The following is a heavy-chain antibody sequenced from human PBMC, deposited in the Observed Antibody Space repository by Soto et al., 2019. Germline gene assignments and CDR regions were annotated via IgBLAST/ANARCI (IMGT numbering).Heavy chain of an antibody. CDR2: ISAYNGNT. CDR3: ARDGYCSGGSCYSEYTY. V-gene: IGHV1-18*01. J-gene: IGHJ4*02. CDR1: GYTFTSYG. Sequence: GASVKVCCKASGYTFTSYGISWVRQAPGQGLEWMGWISAYNGNTNYAQKLQGRVTMTTDTSTSTAYMELRSLRSDDTAVYYCARDGYCSGGSCYSEYTYWGQGTLVTVSS. D-gene: IGHD2-15*01.